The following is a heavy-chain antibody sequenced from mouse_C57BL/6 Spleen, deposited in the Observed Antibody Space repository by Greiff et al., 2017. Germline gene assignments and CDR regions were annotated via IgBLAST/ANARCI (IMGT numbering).Heavy chain of an antibody. Sequence: DVQLVESGGGLVKPGGSLKLSCAASGFTFSDYGMHWVRQAPEKGLEWVAYISSGSSTIYYADTVKGRFTISRDNAKNTLFLQMTSLRSEDTAMYYCARRNTTKGYYAMDYWGQGTSVTVSS. CDR3: ARRNTTKGYYAMDY. CDR1: GFTFSDYG. J-gene: IGHJ4*01. D-gene: IGHD2-12*01. V-gene: IGHV5-17*01. CDR2: ISSGSSTI.